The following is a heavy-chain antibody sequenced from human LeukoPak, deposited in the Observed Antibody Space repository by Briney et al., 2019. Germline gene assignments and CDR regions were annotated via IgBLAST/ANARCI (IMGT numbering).Heavy chain of an antibody. J-gene: IGHJ4*02. D-gene: IGHD3-10*01. CDR3: ARVSYYGSGSYYRFDY. V-gene: IGHV4-59*06. Sequence: SETLSLTCTVSGGSISSYYWSWIRQPPGKGLEWIGYIYYSGGTYYNPSLKSRVTISVDTSKNQFSLKLSSVTAADTAVYYCARVSYYGSGSYYRFDYWGQGTLVTVSS. CDR1: GGSISSYY. CDR2: IYYSGGT.